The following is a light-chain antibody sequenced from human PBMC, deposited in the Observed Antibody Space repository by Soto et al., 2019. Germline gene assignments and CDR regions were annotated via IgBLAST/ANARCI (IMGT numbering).Light chain of an antibody. CDR1: QSISTS. CDR3: QQYNTDPWT. Sequence: DIQMTQSPSTLSASVGDRVTITCRASQSISTSLAWFRQKPGKAPKLLIYDASNLESGVPSRFSGSVSGTEFTLTISSLQPDDFVTYFCQQYNTDPWTFGQGTEVDTK. J-gene: IGKJ1*01. V-gene: IGKV1-5*01. CDR2: DAS.